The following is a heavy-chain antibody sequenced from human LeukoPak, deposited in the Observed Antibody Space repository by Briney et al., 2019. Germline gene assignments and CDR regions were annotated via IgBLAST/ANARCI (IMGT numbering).Heavy chain of an antibody. CDR1: GFTFSFYW. J-gene: IGHJ4*02. D-gene: IGHD1-26*01. V-gene: IGHV3-7*01. CDR2: IKQDGSEK. CDR3: ASASGNYIDY. Sequence: GGSLRLSCAASGFTFSFYWMNWVRQAPGKGLEWVANIKQDGSEKYYVDSVKGRFTISKDNAKNSLYLQMNSLRAEDTAVHYCASASGNYIDYWGQGTLVTVFS.